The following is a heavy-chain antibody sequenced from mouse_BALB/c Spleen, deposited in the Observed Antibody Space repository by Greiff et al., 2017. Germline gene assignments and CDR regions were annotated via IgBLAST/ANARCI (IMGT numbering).Heavy chain of an antibody. V-gene: IGHV1-80*01. J-gene: IGHJ2*01. CDR3: ARNYYRYDEIFDY. CDR2: IYPGDGDT. CDR1: GYAFSSYW. Sequence: QVQLKESGAELVRPGSSVKISCKASGYAFSSYWMNWVKQRPGQGLEWIGQIYPGDGDTNYNGKFKGKATLTADKSSSTAYMQLSSLTSEDSAVYFCARNYYRYDEIFDYWGQGTTLTVSS. D-gene: IGHD2-14*01.